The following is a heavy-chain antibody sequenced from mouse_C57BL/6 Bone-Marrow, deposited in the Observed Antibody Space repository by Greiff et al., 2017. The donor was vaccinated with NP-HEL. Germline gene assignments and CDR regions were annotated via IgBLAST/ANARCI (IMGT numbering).Heavy chain of an antibody. V-gene: IGHV3-6*01. CDR1: GYSITSGYY. Sequence: EVQVVESGPGLVKPSHSLSLTCSVTGYSITSGYYWNWIRQFPGNKLEWMGYISYDGSNNYNPSLKNRISITRDTSKNQFFLKLNSVTTEDTATYYCARGGRRGDYWGQGTTLTVSS. CDR2: ISYDGSN. J-gene: IGHJ2*01. CDR3: ARGGRRGDY. D-gene: IGHD2-12*01.